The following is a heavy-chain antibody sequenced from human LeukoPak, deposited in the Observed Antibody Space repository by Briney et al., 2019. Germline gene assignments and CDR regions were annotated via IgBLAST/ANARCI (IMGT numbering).Heavy chain of an antibody. V-gene: IGHV1-2*05. J-gene: IGHJ3*02. CDR1: GYTFTDYF. CDR2: INPKIGGT. D-gene: IGHD3-3*01. CDR3: ARGQRISIFGVGMSNDAFDI. Sequence: ASVKVSCKASGYTFTDYFMNWVRQAPGQGLEWMGGINPKIGGTVYAQKFQGRVIMIRDTSSSTAYMELSRLRLDEEVVYYCARGQRISIFGVGMSNDAFDIWGQGTMVTVSS.